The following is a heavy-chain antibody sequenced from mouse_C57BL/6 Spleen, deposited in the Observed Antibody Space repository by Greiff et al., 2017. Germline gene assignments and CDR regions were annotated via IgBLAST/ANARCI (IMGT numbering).Heavy chain of an antibody. J-gene: IGHJ1*03. Sequence: VQLQQSGAELVKPGASVKISCKASGYAFSSYWMNWVKQRPGKGLEWIGQIYPGDGDTNYNGKFKGKATLTADKSSSTAYMQLSRVTSEDSAVYFCARSDLPGYFDVWGTGTTVTVSS. CDR1: GYAFSSYW. CDR2: IYPGDGDT. CDR3: ARSDLPGYFDV. V-gene: IGHV1-80*01.